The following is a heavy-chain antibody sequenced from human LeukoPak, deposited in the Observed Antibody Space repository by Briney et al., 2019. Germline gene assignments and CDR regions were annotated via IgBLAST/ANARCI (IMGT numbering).Heavy chain of an antibody. CDR1: GGSFSGYY. D-gene: IGHD3-10*01. CDR2: INHSGST. V-gene: IGHV4-34*01. CDR3: ARHRMIWFGELYNWFDP. Sequence: SETLSLTCAVYGGSFSGYYWSWIRQPPGKGLEWIGEINHSGSTNYNPSLKSRVTISVDTSKNQFSLKLSSVTAADTAVYYCARHRMIWFGELYNWFDPWGQGTLVTVSS. J-gene: IGHJ5*02.